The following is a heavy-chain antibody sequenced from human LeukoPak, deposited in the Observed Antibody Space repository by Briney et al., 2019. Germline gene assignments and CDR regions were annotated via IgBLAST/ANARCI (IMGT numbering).Heavy chain of an antibody. Sequence: GGSLRLSCAASGFTFSSYAMSWVRQAPGKGLEWVSAISGSGGSTYYADSVKGRFTISRDNSKNTLYLQMNSLRDEDTAVYYCAKIPYNYYDSSGYFDYWGQGTLVTVSS. V-gene: IGHV3-23*01. D-gene: IGHD3-22*01. CDR2: ISGSGGST. CDR1: GFTFSSYA. CDR3: AKIPYNYYDSSGYFDY. J-gene: IGHJ4*02.